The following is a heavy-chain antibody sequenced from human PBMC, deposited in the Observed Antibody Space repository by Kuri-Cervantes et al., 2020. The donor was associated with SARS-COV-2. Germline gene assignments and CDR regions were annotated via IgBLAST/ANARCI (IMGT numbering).Heavy chain of an antibody. J-gene: IGHJ4*02. D-gene: IGHD2-2*01. CDR1: GFTFSSYA. CDR2: ISGSGGST. CDR3: AKGGLSLSCPY. Sequence: GESLKISCAASGFTFSSYAMSWVRQAPGKGLEWVSAISGSGGSTYSADSVKGRFTISRDNSKNTLYLQMNSLRAEDTAVCYCAKGGLSLSCPYWGQGTLVTVSS. V-gene: IGHV3-23*01.